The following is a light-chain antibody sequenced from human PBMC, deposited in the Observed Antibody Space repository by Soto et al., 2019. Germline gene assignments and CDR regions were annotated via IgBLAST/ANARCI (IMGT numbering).Light chain of an antibody. Sequence: EIVLTQSPGTLSLSPGERATLSCRASQSVSSSYLAWYQQKPGQAPRLLIYGASSRATGIPARFSGSGSGTDFTLTLSRLEPEEFAVYYCQQYGSSPETLGQGTKVDIK. J-gene: IGKJ1*01. CDR3: QQYGSSPET. CDR2: GAS. CDR1: QSVSSSY. V-gene: IGKV3-20*01.